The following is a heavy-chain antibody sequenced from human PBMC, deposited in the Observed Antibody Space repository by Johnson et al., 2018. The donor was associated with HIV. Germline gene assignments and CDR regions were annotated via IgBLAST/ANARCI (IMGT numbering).Heavy chain of an antibody. CDR1: GFSFSNYW. D-gene: IGHD3-22*01. Sequence: EVQLVESGGGLVQPGGSLRLSCVVSGFSFSNYWMEWVRQAPGKGLVWVSRIKSDGSSTTYADSVKGRFTISRDNSKNTLYLQMNSLRAEDTAVYYCARGLDYYDSSGFRSASFDIWGQGTMVIVSP. CDR3: ARGLDYYDSSGFRSASFDI. V-gene: IGHV3-74*01. CDR2: IKSDGSST. J-gene: IGHJ3*02.